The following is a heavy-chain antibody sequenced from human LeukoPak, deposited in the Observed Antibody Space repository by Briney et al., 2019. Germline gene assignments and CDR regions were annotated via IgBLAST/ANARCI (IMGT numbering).Heavy chain of an antibody. CDR2: ISGSGGST. CDR1: GFTFSSYA. Sequence: GGSLRLSCAASGFTFSSYAMSWVRQAPGKGLEWVPAISGSGGSTYYADSVKGRFTISRDNSKNTLYLQMNSLRAEDTAVYYCAKDLSYGDGEGPWGQGTLVTVSS. J-gene: IGHJ4*02. CDR3: AKDLSYGDGEGP. V-gene: IGHV3-23*01. D-gene: IGHD4-17*01.